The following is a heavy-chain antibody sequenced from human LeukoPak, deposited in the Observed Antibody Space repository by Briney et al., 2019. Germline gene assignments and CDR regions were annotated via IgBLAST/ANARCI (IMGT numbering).Heavy chain of an antibody. D-gene: IGHD2-21*01. V-gene: IGHV3-23*01. J-gene: IGHJ4*02. CDR2: ISVSGNT. CDR1: GLTLSSYA. Sequence: GGSLRLSCAASGLTLSSYAMSWVRQAAGKGLEGVSGISVSGNTYHADSVQGRFTISRDSSKNTLYLQMNRLRAEDAAVYYCAKAPVTTCSGAYCYPFDYWGQGTLVTVSS. CDR3: AKAPVTTCSGAYCYPFDY.